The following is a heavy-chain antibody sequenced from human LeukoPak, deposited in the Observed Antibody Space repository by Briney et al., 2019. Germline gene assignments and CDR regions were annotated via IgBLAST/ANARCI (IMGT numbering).Heavy chain of an antibody. D-gene: IGHD1-26*01. V-gene: IGHV3-7*01. CDR3: ARGGSY. Sequence: GGSLRLSCAASGFTVSSYTMNWVRQAPGKGLEWVANIKQDGSEKFYVDSVKGRFTISRDNAKNSLYLQMNSLRAEDTAVYYCARGGSYWGQGTLVTVSS. CDR1: GFTVSSYT. CDR2: IKQDGSEK. J-gene: IGHJ4*02.